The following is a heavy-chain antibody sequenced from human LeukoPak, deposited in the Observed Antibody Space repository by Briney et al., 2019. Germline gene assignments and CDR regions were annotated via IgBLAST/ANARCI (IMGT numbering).Heavy chain of an antibody. CDR1: GFTFSSYW. D-gene: IGHD3-22*01. CDR2: IKQDGSEK. CDR3: ARGIRNYYDSSGYYFDDAFDI. V-gene: IGHV3-7*01. Sequence: GGSLRLSCAASGFTFSSYWMSWVRQAPGKGLVWVANIKQDGSEKYYVDSVKGRFTISRDNAKNSLYLQMNSLRAEDTAVYYCARGIRNYYDSSGYYFDDAFDIWGQGTMVTVSS. J-gene: IGHJ3*02.